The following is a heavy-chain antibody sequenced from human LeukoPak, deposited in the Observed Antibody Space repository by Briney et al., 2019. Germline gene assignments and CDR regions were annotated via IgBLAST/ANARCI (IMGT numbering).Heavy chain of an antibody. J-gene: IGHJ4*02. CDR1: GGSFSGYY. Sequence: PSETLSLTCAVYGGSFSGYYWSWIRQPPGKGLEWIGEINHSGSTNYNPSLKSRVTISVDTSKNQFSLKLSSVTAADTAVYYCARGYRGSGSYDFDYWGQGTLVTVPS. CDR2: INHSGST. D-gene: IGHD3-10*01. V-gene: IGHV4-34*01. CDR3: ARGYRGSGSYDFDY.